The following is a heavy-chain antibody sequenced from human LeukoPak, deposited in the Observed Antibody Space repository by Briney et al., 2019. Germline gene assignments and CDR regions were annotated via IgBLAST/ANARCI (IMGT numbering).Heavy chain of an antibody. CDR3: ARAKGSGWFWGAFDI. Sequence: SETLSLTCTVSGGSISSGDYYWSWIRQPPGKGLEWIGYIYYSGSTYYNPSLKSRVTISVDTSKNQFSLKLSSVTAADTAVYYCARAKGSGWFWGAFDIWGQGTMVTVSS. V-gene: IGHV4-30-4*01. CDR1: GGSISSGDYY. J-gene: IGHJ3*02. D-gene: IGHD6-19*01. CDR2: IYYSGST.